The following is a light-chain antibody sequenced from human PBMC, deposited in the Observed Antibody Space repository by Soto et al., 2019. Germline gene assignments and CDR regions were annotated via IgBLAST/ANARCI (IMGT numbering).Light chain of an antibody. CDR2: DAS. CDR1: QSVSSY. J-gene: IGKJ5*01. V-gene: IGKV3-11*01. Sequence: MALTQSPATLSLSPGERATLSCRASQSVSSYLAWYQQKPGQAPRLLIYDASNRATGIPARFSGSGSGTDFTLTISSLEPEDFAVYYCQQRSNWPPITFGPGTRLEIK. CDR3: QQRSNWPPIT.